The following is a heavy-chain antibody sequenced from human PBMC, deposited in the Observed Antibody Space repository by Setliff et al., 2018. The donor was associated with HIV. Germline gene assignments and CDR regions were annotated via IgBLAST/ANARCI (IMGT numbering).Heavy chain of an antibody. V-gene: IGHV3-66*02. CDR1: GFMFNIYE. J-gene: IGHJ4*02. Sequence: PGGSLRLSCAASGFMFNIYEMNWVRQAPGKGLEWVSLIYSGGDTYYADSVKGRFTISRDNSKNMLYLQMNNLRADDTAVYYCAREPCSGGSCYSGYFDYWGQGTLVTVSS. CDR3: AREPCSGGSCYSGYFDY. D-gene: IGHD2-15*01. CDR2: IYSGGDT.